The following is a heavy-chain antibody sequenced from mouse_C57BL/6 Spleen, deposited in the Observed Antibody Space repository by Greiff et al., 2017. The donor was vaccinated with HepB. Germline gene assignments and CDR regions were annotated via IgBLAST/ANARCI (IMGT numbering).Heavy chain of an antibody. CDR2: IWWDDDK. CDR1: GYSLSTFGMG. Sequence: QVTLKEPGPGILQPSQTLSLTCSFSGYSLSTFGMGVGWIRQPSGEGLEWLAHIWWDDDKYYNPALKSRLTNSKDTSKNQGFLKIANVDTAATATYYCARIANATVVASYYYAMDYWGQGTSVTVSS. V-gene: IGHV8-8*01. D-gene: IGHD1-1*01. CDR3: ARIANATVVASYYYAMDY. J-gene: IGHJ4*01.